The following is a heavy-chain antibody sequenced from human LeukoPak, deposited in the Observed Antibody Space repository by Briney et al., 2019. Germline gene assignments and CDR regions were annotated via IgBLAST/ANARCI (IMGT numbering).Heavy chain of an antibody. J-gene: IGHJ5*02. V-gene: IGHV3-30-3*01. CDR3: ANSYCGGDCYLP. Sequence: GGSLRLSCAVSGFTFSTYAIHWVRQAPGKGLEWVAVISYDGSNKYYADSVKGRFTISRDNSKNTLYLQMNSLRVEDTAVYYCANSYCGGDCYLPWGQGTLVTVSS. CDR2: ISYDGSNK. CDR1: GFTFSTYA. D-gene: IGHD2-21*02.